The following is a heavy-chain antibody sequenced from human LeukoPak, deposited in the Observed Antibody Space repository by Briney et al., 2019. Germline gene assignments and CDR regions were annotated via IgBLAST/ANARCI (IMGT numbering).Heavy chain of an antibody. D-gene: IGHD4-23*01. J-gene: IGHJ3*02. CDR1: GGSISSYY. Sequence: SETLSLTCTVSGGSISSYYWSWIRQPPGKGLEWIGYIYYSGSTNYNPSLKSRVTISVDTSKNQFSLKLSSVTAADTAVYYCASLGTSPAVRAFDIWGQGTMVTVSS. V-gene: IGHV4-59*01. CDR2: IYYSGST. CDR3: ASLGTSPAVRAFDI.